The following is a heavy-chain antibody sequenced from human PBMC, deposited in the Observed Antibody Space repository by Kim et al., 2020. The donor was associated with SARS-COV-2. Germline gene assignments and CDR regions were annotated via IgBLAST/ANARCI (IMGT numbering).Heavy chain of an antibody. CDR3: ARGGGASSGWYLTAY. Sequence: GGSLRLSCAASGFTFSSYSMNWVRQAPGKGLEWVSSIISSSSYIYYADSVKGRFTISRDNAKNSLYLQMNSLRAEDTAVYYCARGGGASSGWYLTAYWGQGTLVTVSS. D-gene: IGHD6-19*01. CDR2: IISSSSYI. CDR1: GFTFSSYS. J-gene: IGHJ4*02. V-gene: IGHV3-21*01.